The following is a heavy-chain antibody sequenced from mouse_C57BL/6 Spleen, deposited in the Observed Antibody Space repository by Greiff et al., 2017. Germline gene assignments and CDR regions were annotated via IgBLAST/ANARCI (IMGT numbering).Heavy chain of an antibody. CDR2: IDPSDSYT. Sequence: QVQLQQPGAELVMPGASVKLSCKASGYTFTSYWMHWVKQRPGQGLEWIGEIDPSDSYTNYNQKFRGKSTLTVDKSSSTAYMQRSSLTSEDSAVYYCARGYSNSPFAYWGQGTLVTVSA. V-gene: IGHV1-69*01. J-gene: IGHJ3*01. D-gene: IGHD2-5*01. CDR1: GYTFTSYW. CDR3: ARGYSNSPFAY.